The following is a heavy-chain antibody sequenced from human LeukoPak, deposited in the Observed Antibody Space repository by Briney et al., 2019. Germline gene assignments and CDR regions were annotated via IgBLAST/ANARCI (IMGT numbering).Heavy chain of an antibody. CDR2: IWYDGSNK. CDR1: GFTFSSYG. V-gene: IGHV3-33*01. D-gene: IGHD4-17*01. CDR3: ARDGGYGEILRYYFDY. Sequence: GGSPRLSCAASGFTFSSYGMHWVRQAPGKGLEWVAVIWYDGSNKYYADSVKGRFTISRDNSKNTLYLQMNSLRAEDTAVYYCARDGGYGEILRYYFDYWGQGTLVTVSS. J-gene: IGHJ4*02.